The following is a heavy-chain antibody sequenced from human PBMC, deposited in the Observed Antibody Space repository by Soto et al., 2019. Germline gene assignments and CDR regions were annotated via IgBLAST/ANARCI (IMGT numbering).Heavy chain of an antibody. J-gene: IGHJ5*02. Sequence: SETLSLTCTVSGGSISNYYWNWIRQPPGRGLEWTGHIFYSGSTNYNPALKSRVTISVDTSKSQFSLKLSSVTAADTAVYYCAKDSGYNYGYFRWFDPWGQGTLVTVSS. CDR2: IFYSGST. CDR1: GGSISNYY. CDR3: AKDSGYNYGYFRWFDP. V-gene: IGHV4-59*01. D-gene: IGHD5-18*01.